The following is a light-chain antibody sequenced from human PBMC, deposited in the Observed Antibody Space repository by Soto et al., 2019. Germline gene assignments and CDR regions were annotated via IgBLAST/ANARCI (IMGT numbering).Light chain of an antibody. CDR2: AAS. V-gene: IGKV1-39*01. CDR1: QSISNY. Sequence: DIQMTQSPSSLSASVGDRVTITCRASQSISNYLNWYQQKPGKAPKLLIYAASSLQSGVPSRFSGSGSGTEFTLTISSLQPEDFATYYCQQLYSYPITFGQGTRLEIK. CDR3: QQLYSYPIT. J-gene: IGKJ5*01.